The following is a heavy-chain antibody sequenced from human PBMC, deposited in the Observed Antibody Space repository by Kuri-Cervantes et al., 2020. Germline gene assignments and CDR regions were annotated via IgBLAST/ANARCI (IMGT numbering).Heavy chain of an antibody. Sequence: SETLSLTCAVFGYSISSGYFWGWIRQPPGKGLEWIGIIYHSGSTYYNPSLKSRVTISVDTSKNQFSLKLSSVTAADTAVYYCARGAGYCSSASCYRSPQNNWNYARKYYFDYWGQGTLVTVSS. J-gene: IGHJ4*02. V-gene: IGHV4-38-2*01. CDR3: ARGAGYCSSASCYRSPQNNWNYARKYYFDY. D-gene: IGHD2-2*01. CDR1: GYSISSGYF. CDR2: IYHSGST.